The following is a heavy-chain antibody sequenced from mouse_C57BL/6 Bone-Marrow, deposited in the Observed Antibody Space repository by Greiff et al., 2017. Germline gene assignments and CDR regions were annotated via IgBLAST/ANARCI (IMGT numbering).Heavy chain of an antibody. V-gene: IGHV1-50*01. Sequence: VQLQQPGAELVKPGASVKLSCKASGYTFTSYWMQWVKQRPGQGLEWIGEIDPSDSYTNYNQKFKGKAILTVDTSSSTAYMQLSSLTSEDSAVYYCARVGYYGSSLYYYAMDYWGQGTSVTVSS. CDR3: ARVGYYGSSLYYYAMDY. J-gene: IGHJ4*01. CDR1: GYTFTSYW. D-gene: IGHD1-1*01. CDR2: IDPSDSYT.